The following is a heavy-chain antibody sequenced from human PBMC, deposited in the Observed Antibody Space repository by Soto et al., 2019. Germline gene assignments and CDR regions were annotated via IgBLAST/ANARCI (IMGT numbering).Heavy chain of an antibody. D-gene: IGHD4-17*01. CDR1: GGTFSSYT. Sequence: QVQLVQSGAEVKKPGSSVKVSCKASGGTFSSYTISWVRQAPGQGLEWMGRIIPLLGIANYAHKFQGRVTITADKSTSTAYMELSSLRSEDTAVYYCARTSTVTTIAYWGQGTLVTVSS. J-gene: IGHJ4*02. V-gene: IGHV1-69*02. CDR3: ARTSTVTTIAY. CDR2: IIPLLGIA.